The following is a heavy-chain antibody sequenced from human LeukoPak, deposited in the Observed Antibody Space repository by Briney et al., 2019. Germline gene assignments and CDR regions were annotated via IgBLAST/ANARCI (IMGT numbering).Heavy chain of an antibody. CDR1: SGSFSGYY. CDR3: ARAPAGYCSSTSCYTTGGNWFDP. V-gene: IGHV4-34*01. CDR2: INHSGST. Sequence: SETLSLTCAVYSGSFSGYYWSWIRQPPGKGLEWIGEINHSGSTNYNPSLKSRVTISVDTSKNQFSLKLSSVTAADTAVYYCARAPAGYCSSTSCYTTGGNWFDPWGQGTLVTVSS. J-gene: IGHJ5*02. D-gene: IGHD2-2*02.